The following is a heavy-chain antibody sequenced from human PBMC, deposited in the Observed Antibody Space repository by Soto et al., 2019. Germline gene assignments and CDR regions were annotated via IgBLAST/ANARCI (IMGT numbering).Heavy chain of an antibody. J-gene: IGHJ6*03. D-gene: IGHD2-15*01. Sequence: ASVKVSCKASGYTFTSYDINWVRQATGQGLEWMGWMNPNSGNTGYAQKFQGRVTMTRNTSISTAYMELSSLRSEDTAVYYCARVAAGSCYPRDCYYYMDVWGKGTTVTVSS. CDR2: MNPNSGNT. CDR1: GYTFTSYD. V-gene: IGHV1-8*01. CDR3: ARVAAGSCYPRDCYYYMDV.